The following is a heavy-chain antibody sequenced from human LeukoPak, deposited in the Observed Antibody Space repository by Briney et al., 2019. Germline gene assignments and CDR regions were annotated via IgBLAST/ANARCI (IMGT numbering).Heavy chain of an antibody. V-gene: IGHV3-30-3*01. CDR3: ARDQDV. CDR2: ISYDGSNK. Sequence: GRSLRLSCAASGFTFSSYAMHWVRQAPGKGLEWVAVISYDGSNKYYADSVKGRFTISRDNSKNTLYLQMNSLRAEDTAVYYCARDQDVWGQGTTVTVSS. CDR1: GFTFSSYA. J-gene: IGHJ6*02.